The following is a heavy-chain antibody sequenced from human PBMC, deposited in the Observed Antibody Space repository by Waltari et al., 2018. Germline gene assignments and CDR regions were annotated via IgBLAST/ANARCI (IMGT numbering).Heavy chain of an antibody. V-gene: IGHV4-34*01. CDR2: INHSGST. Sequence: QVQLQQWGAGLLKPSETLSLTCAVYGGSFSGYYWSWIRQPPGKGLEWIGEINHSGSTNYNPSLKSRVTISVDTSKNQFSLKLSSVTAADTAVYYCARNTYYDFWSGYYMGFDYWGQGTLVTVSS. D-gene: IGHD3-3*01. J-gene: IGHJ4*02. CDR1: GGSFSGYY. CDR3: ARNTYYDFWSGYYMGFDY.